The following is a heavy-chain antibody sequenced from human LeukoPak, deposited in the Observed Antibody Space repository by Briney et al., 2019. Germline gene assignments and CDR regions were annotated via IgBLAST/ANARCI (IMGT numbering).Heavy chain of an antibody. J-gene: IGHJ6*03. CDR1: GYTLTELS. Sequence: ASVKVSCKVSGYTLTELSMHWVRQAPGKGLEWMGGFDPEDGETIYAQKFQGRVTMTEDTSTDTAYMELSRLRSDDTAVYYCARDGKGVVVPAAIRYYYYYMDVWGKGTTVTVSS. CDR2: FDPEDGET. V-gene: IGHV1-24*01. D-gene: IGHD2-2*02. CDR3: ARDGKGVVVPAAIRYYYYYMDV.